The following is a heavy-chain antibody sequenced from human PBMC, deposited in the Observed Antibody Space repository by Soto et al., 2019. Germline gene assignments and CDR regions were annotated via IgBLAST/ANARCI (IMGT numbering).Heavy chain of an antibody. CDR2: ISAYNGNT. CDR3: ARDNGFGESDV. D-gene: IGHD3-10*01. CDR1: GYSFTSYG. J-gene: IGHJ6*02. V-gene: IGHV1-18*01. Sequence: QVQLVQSGAEVKKPGASVTVSCKASGYSFTSYGISWVRQAPGQGLEWMGWISAYNGNTNYAQKLKGRVTMTTDTATSTAYRELRSLSSDDTAVYYCARDNGFGESDVWGQGTTVTVSS.